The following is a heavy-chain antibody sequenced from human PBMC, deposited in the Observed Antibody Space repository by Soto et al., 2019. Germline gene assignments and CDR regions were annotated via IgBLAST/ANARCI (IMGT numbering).Heavy chain of an antibody. D-gene: IGHD6-13*01. Sequence: ASVKVSCKASGYTFTSYYMHWVRQAPGQGLEWMGIINPSGGSTSYAQKFQGRVTMTRDTSTNTVYMELSSLRSEDTAVYYCARTTVDEWGSWCSSSWNTAFDIWGQGTMVTVSS. V-gene: IGHV1-46*01. CDR1: GYTFTSYY. CDR3: ARTTVDEWGSWCSSSWNTAFDI. J-gene: IGHJ3*02. CDR2: INPSGGST.